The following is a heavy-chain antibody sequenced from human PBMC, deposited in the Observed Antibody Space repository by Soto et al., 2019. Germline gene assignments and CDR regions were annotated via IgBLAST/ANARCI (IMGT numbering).Heavy chain of an antibody. Sequence: GGSLRLSCAASGFTFSSYAMHWVRQAPGKGLEWVAVISYDGSNKYYADSVKGRFTISRDNSKNTLYLQMNSLRAEDTAVYYCARDFGIAMANYYYGMDVWGQGTTVTVSS. J-gene: IGHJ6*02. CDR3: ARDFGIAMANYYYGMDV. CDR2: ISYDGSNK. V-gene: IGHV3-30-3*01. D-gene: IGHD5-18*01. CDR1: GFTFSSYA.